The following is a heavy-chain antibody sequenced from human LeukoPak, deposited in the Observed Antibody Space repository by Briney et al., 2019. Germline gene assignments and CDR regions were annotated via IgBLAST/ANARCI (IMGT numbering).Heavy chain of an antibody. D-gene: IGHD3-22*01. CDR3: ARYYYDSSGYYLIDY. CDR1: GYTFTGYY. Sequence: AASVKVSCTASGYTFTGYYMHWVRQAPGQGLEWMGWINPNSGGTNYAQKFQGRVTMTRDTSISTAYMELSRLRSDDTAVYYCARYYYDSSGYYLIDYWGQGTLVTVSS. CDR2: INPNSGGT. V-gene: IGHV1-2*02. J-gene: IGHJ4*02.